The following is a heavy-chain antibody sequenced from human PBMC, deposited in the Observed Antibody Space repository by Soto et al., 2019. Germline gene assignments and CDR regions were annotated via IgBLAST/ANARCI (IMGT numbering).Heavy chain of an antibody. CDR3: AHRTIDGDYWYFDL. D-gene: IGHD4-17*01. Sequence: QITLKESGPTLVKPTQTLTLTCTFSGFSLSTSGVGVGWIRQPPGKALEWLALIYWDDDKRYSPSLKSRLTITKDTSKNQVVLTMTNMDPVDTATYYCAHRTIDGDYWYFDLWGRGTLVTVSS. CDR1: GFSLSTSGVG. J-gene: IGHJ2*01. V-gene: IGHV2-5*02. CDR2: IYWDDDK.